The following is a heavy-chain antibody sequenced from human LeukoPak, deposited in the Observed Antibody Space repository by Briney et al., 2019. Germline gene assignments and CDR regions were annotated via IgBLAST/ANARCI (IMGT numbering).Heavy chain of an antibody. CDR2: INHSGST. CDR3: ARGDSSSWIFDY. Sequence: SETLSLTCAVYGGSFSGYYWSWIRQPPGKGLEWIGEINHSGSTNYNPSLKSRVTISVDTSKNQFSLKLSSVTAADTAVYYCARGDSSSWIFDYWGQGTLVTVSS. V-gene: IGHV4-34*01. D-gene: IGHD6-13*01. J-gene: IGHJ4*02. CDR1: GGSFSGYY.